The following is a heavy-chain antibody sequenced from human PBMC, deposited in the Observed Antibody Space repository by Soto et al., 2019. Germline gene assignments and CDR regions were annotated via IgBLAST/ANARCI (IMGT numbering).Heavy chain of an antibody. CDR1: RFTFSSYW. Sequence: LRVSCAASRFTFSSYWMRWVRQAPGKGLVWVSRINSDGSDTGYADSVKGRFTISRDNAKNTLYLQMNSLRAEDTAVCYCAREGMGFSNWFDPSGQGTLVTVSS. D-gene: IGHD2-8*01. J-gene: IGHJ5*02. CDR3: AREGMGFSNWFDP. V-gene: IGHV3-74*01. CDR2: INSDGSDT.